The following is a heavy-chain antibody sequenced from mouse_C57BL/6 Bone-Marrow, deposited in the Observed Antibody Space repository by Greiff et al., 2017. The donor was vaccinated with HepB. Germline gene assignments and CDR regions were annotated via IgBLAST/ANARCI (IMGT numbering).Heavy chain of an antibody. V-gene: IGHV3-6*01. CDR3: ARVGGYEEGMDY. CDR1: GYSIPSGYY. D-gene: IGHD1-1*02. Sequence: EVKLMESGPGLVKPSQSLSLTCSVTGYSIPSGYYWNWIRQFPGNKLEWMGYISYDGSNNYNPSLKNRISITRDTSKNQFFLKLNSVTTEDTATYYCARVGGYEEGMDYWGQGTSVTGSS. J-gene: IGHJ4*01. CDR2: ISYDGSN.